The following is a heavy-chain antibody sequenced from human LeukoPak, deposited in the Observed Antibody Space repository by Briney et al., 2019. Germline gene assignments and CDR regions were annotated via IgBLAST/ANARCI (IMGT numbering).Heavy chain of an antibody. D-gene: IGHD3-9*01. J-gene: IGHJ4*02. V-gene: IGHV4-30-2*01. CDR2: IYHSGST. CDR1: GGSISSGGYY. Sequence: SETLSLTCTVSGGSISSGGYYWSWIRQPPGKGLEWIGYIYHSGSTYYNPSLKSRVTISVDRSKNQFSLKLSSVTAADTAVYYCARVLAGFLTGLFDYWGQGTLVTVSS. CDR3: ARVLAGFLTGLFDY.